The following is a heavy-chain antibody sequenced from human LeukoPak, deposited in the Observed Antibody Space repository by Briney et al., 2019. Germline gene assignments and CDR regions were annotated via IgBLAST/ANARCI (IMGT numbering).Heavy chain of an antibody. CDR2: IDHSGST. CDR1: GESFSGYS. V-gene: IGHV4-34*01. D-gene: IGHD4-17*01. Sequence: SETLSLTCAVFGESFSGYSWTWIRQPPGKGLEWIGEIDHSGSTNYNPSLKSRVTISVDTSKNQFSLKLSSVTAADTAVYYCARAPTTVTTYRGIDYWGQGTLVTVSS. CDR3: ARAPTTVTTYRGIDY. J-gene: IGHJ4*02.